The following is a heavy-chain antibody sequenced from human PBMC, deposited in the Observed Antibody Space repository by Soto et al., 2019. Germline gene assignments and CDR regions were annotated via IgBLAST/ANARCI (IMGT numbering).Heavy chain of an antibody. CDR3: SRDYSSSPGRKIYYSYGMDV. Sequence: SETLSLTCTVSGGSISSYYWSWIRQHPGKGLEWIGYIYYSGSTYYNPSLKSRVTISVDTSKNQFSLKLSSVTAADTAVYYYSRDYSSSPGRKIYYSYGMDVWGQGTTVTVSS. J-gene: IGHJ6*02. V-gene: IGHV4-59*06. CDR1: GGSISSYY. CDR2: IYYSGST. D-gene: IGHD6-6*01.